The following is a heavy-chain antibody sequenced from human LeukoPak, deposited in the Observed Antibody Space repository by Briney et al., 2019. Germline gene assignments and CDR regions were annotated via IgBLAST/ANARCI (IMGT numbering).Heavy chain of an antibody. CDR2: IYSSGST. V-gene: IGHV4-4*07. CDR1: GGSISNYY. CDR3: ARGSSGWYSIDY. J-gene: IGHJ4*02. Sequence: PSETLSLTCTVSGGSISNYYWSWIRQTAGEGLEWIGRIYSSGSTNYNPTLKSRVTMSVDTSNNQFSLQLSSVSAADTAVYYCARGSSGWYSIDYWGQGILVTVSS. D-gene: IGHD6-19*01.